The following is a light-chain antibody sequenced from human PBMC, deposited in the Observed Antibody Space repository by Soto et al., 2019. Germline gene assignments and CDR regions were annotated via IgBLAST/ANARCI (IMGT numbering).Light chain of an antibody. Sequence: EILLTQSPATLSLSPGERATLSCRAGQSVSSYLAWYQQKPGQAPRLLIYDASNRATGIPARFSGSGSGTDFTLTISSLEPEDFAVYYCQQRSNWEVTFGQGTRLAIK. CDR1: QSVSSY. CDR2: DAS. V-gene: IGKV3-11*01. J-gene: IGKJ5*01. CDR3: QQRSNWEVT.